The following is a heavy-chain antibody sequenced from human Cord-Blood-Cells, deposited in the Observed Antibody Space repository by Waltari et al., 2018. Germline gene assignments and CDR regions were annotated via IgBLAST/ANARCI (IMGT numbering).Heavy chain of an antibody. V-gene: IGHV3-7*01. CDR2: IKQDGSEK. CDR1: GFTLSSYW. CDR3: ARDADGWFDP. J-gene: IGHJ5*02. Sequence: EVQLVESGGGLVQPGGSLRLSCAASGFTLSSYWMSWVSQAPGKGREWVANIKQDGSEKYYVDSVKGRFTISRDNAKNSLYLQMNSLRAEDTAVYYCARDADGWFDPWGQGTLVTVSS.